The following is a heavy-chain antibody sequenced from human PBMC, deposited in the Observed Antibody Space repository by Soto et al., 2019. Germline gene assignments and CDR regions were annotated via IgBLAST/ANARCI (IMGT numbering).Heavy chain of an antibody. CDR2: IYTSGST. CDR3: AREGRDSSGYYRHYYYGMDV. Sequence: QVQLQESGPGLVKPSETLSLTCTVSGGSISSYYWSWIRQPAGKGLELIGRIYTSGSTNYNPSLKSRCTMSVDTSKNQFSLKLGSVTAADTAVYYCAREGRDSSGYYRHYYYGMDVWGQGTTVTVSS. J-gene: IGHJ6*02. CDR1: GGSISSYY. D-gene: IGHD3-22*01. V-gene: IGHV4-4*07.